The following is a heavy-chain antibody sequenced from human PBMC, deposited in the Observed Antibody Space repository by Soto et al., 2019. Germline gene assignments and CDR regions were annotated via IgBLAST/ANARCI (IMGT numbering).Heavy chain of an antibody. V-gene: IGHV4-31*03. Sequence: QVQLQESGSGLLKPSQTLSLDCSVSGDSLRRGFHHWSWIRQTPGKGLQLIGYIDTNGDTHYDPSLRNRLNMSIVTTESRFSLKVTSVTAADTAVSYCARGTVYYCPNDKCGFLFDHWGHGALVTLTS. J-gene: IGHJ4*01. CDR2: IDTNGDT. CDR3: ARGTVYYCPNDKCGFLFDH. D-gene: IGHD2-8*01. CDR1: GDSLRRGFHH.